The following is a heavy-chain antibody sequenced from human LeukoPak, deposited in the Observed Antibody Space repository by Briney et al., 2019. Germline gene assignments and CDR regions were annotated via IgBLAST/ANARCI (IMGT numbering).Heavy chain of an antibody. J-gene: IGHJ4*02. Sequence: AASVKVSCQASGYTFTGYFIHWVRQAPGQGLEWMGWINPNSGGTNYAQKFQGRVTMTRDTSIITAYMELSRLSSDDTAVYYCARDERYDSSGYPFDFWGQGTLVTVSS. CDR1: GYTFTGYF. CDR2: INPNSGGT. V-gene: IGHV1-2*02. CDR3: ARDERYDSSGYPFDF. D-gene: IGHD3-22*01.